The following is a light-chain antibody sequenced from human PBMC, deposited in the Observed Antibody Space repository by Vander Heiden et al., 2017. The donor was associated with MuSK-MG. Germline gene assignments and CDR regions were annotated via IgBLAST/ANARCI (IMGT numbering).Light chain of an antibody. CDR1: RSVSSSY. J-gene: IGKJ1*01. CDR3: QQYGSSPPWT. Sequence: EIVLTQSPGTLSLSPGERATLSCRASRSVSSSYLAWYQQKPGQAPRLLIYGASSRATGIPDRFSGSGSGTDFTLTISRLEPEDFAVYYCQQYGSSPPWTFGQGTKVEIK. V-gene: IGKV3-20*01. CDR2: GAS.